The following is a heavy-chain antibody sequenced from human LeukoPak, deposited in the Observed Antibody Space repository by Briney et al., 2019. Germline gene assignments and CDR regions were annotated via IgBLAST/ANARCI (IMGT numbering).Heavy chain of an antibody. D-gene: IGHD6-13*01. CDR3: ARYGSSWYPDY. CDR1: GYTFTSYW. Sequence: KVSCKASGYTFTSYWIGWVRQMPGKGLEWMGIIYPGDSDTRYSPSFQGQVTISADKSISTAYLQWSSLKASDTAMYYCARYGSSWYPDYWGQGTLVTVSS. CDR2: IYPGDSDT. J-gene: IGHJ4*02. V-gene: IGHV5-51*01.